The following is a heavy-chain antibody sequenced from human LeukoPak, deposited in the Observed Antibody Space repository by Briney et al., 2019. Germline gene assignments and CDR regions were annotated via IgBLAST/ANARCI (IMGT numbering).Heavy chain of an antibody. CDR3: ARRSLGIVGNYFHY. Sequence: PSETLSLTCTVSGGSISSYYWSWIRQPPGKGLEWIGYIHDSGSTNYNPSLKSRVTMSVDTSKNQFSLKLSSVTAADTAVYYCARRSLGIVGNYFHYWGRGALVTVSS. CDR1: GGSISSYY. J-gene: IGHJ4*02. V-gene: IGHV4-59*08. CDR2: IHDSGST. D-gene: IGHD1-26*01.